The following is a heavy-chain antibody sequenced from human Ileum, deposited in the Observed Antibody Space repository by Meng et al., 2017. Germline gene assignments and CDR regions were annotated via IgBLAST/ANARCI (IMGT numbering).Heavy chain of an antibody. CDR3: ARHGHFTPDKYYFDS. D-gene: IGHD3-3*02. CDR1: GGSISSGEYC. J-gene: IGHJ4*03. CDR2: VYFTGYT. V-gene: IGHV4-39*01. Sequence: QVQLQESGPGLLKPSETLSLSCTVSGGSISSGEYCWGWIRQPPGKGLEWIWSVYFTGYTYYSPSLMSRVTISVETSKNQFSLRLTSVTAADTGLYLCARHGHFTPDKYYFDSWGQGTLVTVSS.